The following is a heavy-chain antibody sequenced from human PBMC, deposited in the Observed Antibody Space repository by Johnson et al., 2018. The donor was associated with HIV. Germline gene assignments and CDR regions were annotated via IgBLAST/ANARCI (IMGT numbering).Heavy chain of an antibody. CDR2: ISYDGSNK. J-gene: IGHJ3*02. CDR3: ARGRIAARPHAFDI. D-gene: IGHD6-6*01. CDR1: GFTFSSYA. Sequence: QVQLVESGGGVVQPGRSLRLSCAASGFTFSSYAKHWVRQTPGKGLEWVAVISYDGSNKYYVDSVKGRFTISRDNAKNSLYLQMNSLRAEDTALYYCARGRIAARPHAFDIWGQGTMVTVSS. V-gene: IGHV3-30-3*01.